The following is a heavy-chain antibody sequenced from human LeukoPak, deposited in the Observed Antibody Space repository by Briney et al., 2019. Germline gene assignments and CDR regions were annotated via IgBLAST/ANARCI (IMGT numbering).Heavy chain of an antibody. CDR3: AMAGDSSGYSYYYGMDV. CDR2: IIPILGIA. D-gene: IGHD3-22*01. CDR1: GGTISSYA. Sequence: SVKVSCKASGGTISSYAISWVRQAPGQGLEWMGGIIPILGIANYAQKFQGRVTITADKSTSTAYMELSSLRSEDTAVYYCAMAGDSSGYSYYYGMDVWGQGTTVTVSS. J-gene: IGHJ6*02. V-gene: IGHV1-69*10.